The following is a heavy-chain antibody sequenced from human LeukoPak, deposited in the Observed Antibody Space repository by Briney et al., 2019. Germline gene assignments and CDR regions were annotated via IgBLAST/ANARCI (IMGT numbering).Heavy chain of an antibody. J-gene: IGHJ4*02. CDR1: GGSISSGDYY. CDR3: ASGVLRFLEWLKYYFDY. V-gene: IGHV4-30-4*08. D-gene: IGHD3-3*01. CDR2: IYYSGSN. Sequence: SETLSLTCTVSGGSISSGDYYWSWIRQPPGKGLEWFGYIYYSGSNYYIPFLKSRVTLPVDTSKNQFSLKLSSVTAADTAVYYCASGVLRFLEWLKYYFDYWGQGTLVTVSS.